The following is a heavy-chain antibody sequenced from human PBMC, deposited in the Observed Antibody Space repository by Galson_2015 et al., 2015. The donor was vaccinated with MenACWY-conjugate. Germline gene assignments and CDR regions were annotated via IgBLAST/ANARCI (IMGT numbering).Heavy chain of an antibody. J-gene: IGHJ4*02. D-gene: IGHD3/OR15-3a*01. Sequence: QSGAEVKKPGESLKISCSGSGYVFTYYWIGWVRQTPAKGLEWMGSMYPANSDTRYSPSFQGQVTISADTSTNSAYLQWSSLKATDTAIYYCVRSPPTTVSGLYAPHFDYWGQGTLVAVSS. CDR3: VRSPPTTVSGLYAPHFDY. V-gene: IGHV5-51*03. CDR2: MYPANSDT. CDR1: GYVFTYYW.